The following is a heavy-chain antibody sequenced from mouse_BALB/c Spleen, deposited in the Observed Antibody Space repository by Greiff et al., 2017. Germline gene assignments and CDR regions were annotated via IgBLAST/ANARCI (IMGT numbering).Heavy chain of an antibody. V-gene: IGHV1S29*02. Sequence: EVKLQESGPELVKPGASVKISCKASGYTFTDYNMHWVKQSHGKSLEWIGYIYPYNGGTGYNQKFKSKATLTVDNASSTAYMELRSLTSEDSAVYYCARSRGNLAMDYWGQGTSVTVSS. CDR1: GYTFTDYN. J-gene: IGHJ4*01. CDR3: ARSRGNLAMDY. D-gene: IGHD2-1*01. CDR2: IYPYNGGT.